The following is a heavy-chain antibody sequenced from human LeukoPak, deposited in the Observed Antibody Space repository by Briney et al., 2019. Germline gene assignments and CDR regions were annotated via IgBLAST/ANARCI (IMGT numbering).Heavy chain of an antibody. J-gene: IGHJ4*02. CDR3: ARDLQLGY. V-gene: IGHV1-3*01. D-gene: IGHD5-18*01. Sequence: ASVKVSCKASGYTFTSYAMHWVRQAPGQRLEWMGWINPYNGDTKYSQKFQGRVTITRDTSASIVYMELSSLTSEDTAVYYCARDLQLGYWGQGTLVTVSS. CDR2: INPYNGDT. CDR1: GYTFTSYA.